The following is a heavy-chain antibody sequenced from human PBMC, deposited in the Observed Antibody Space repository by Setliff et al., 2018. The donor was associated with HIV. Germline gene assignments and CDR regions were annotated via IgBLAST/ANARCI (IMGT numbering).Heavy chain of an antibody. Sequence: ASVKVSCKASGYTFTSYGISWVRQAPGQGLEWMGWISAYNGNTNNAQKLQDRVTMTTDTSTSTAYRELRSLRSHDTAVYYCASSHPSLRRYDILTGYRPSRVSYYYDMDVWGQGTTVTVSS. CDR1: GYTFTSYG. CDR2: ISAYNGNT. D-gene: IGHD3-9*01. V-gene: IGHV1-18*01. J-gene: IGHJ6*02. CDR3: ASSHPSLRRYDILTGYRPSRVSYYYDMDV.